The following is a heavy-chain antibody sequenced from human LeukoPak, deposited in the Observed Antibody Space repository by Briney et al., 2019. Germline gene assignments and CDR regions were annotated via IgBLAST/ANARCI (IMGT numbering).Heavy chain of an antibody. Sequence: GASVKVSCKASGYTFTTYGLSWVRQAPGQGLDCMGWISPYNGNTNYAQKLQGRVTMTTDTSTTTAYLELRSLISDDTAVYYCAREEPGDSGSHHFDSWGQGTLVTVSS. D-gene: IGHD1-26*01. CDR2: ISPYNGNT. CDR1: GYTFTTYG. J-gene: IGHJ4*02. V-gene: IGHV1-18*01. CDR3: AREEPGDSGSHHFDS.